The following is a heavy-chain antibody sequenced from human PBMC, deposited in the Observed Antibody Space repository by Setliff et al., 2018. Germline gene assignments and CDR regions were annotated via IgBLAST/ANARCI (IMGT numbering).Heavy chain of an antibody. CDR2: INHSGNT. CDR3: VRTDYSDGRYSMDV. CDR1: GDSISSGNW. Sequence: SETLSFTCAVSGDSISSGNWWSWVRQPPEKGLEWIGEINHSGNTNYNPSLKSRVTISVDKSTNQFPLKLNSVTAADTAVYYCVRTDYSDGRYSMDVWGKGTTVTVSS. J-gene: IGHJ6*03. D-gene: IGHD6-19*01. V-gene: IGHV4-4*02.